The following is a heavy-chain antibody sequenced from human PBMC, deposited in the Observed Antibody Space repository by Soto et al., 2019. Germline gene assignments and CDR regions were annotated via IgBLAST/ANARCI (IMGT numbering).Heavy chain of an antibody. Sequence: QVRLQESGPGLVEPSGTLPFPGPGSGASISTDAGGTWARQTPGKGLEWIGEVHQLVGTNYNASLRSRVTISIDKPKNQFSLELTSVTAADTAVYYCANWGGLNFPRLFWGPGILVTVSS. D-gene: IGHD3-16*01. V-gene: IGHV4-4*02. CDR2: VHQLVGT. CDR1: GASISTDAG. J-gene: IGHJ4*02. CDR3: ANWGGLNFPRLF.